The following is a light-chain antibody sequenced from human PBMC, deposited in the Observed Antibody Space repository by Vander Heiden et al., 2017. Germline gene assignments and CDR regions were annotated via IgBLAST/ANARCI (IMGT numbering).Light chain of an antibody. CDR2: GAS. CDR3: QQYNNWLWT. Sequence: EIVMTPSPATLSVSPGERVTLSCRASQRLSNNLAWYQQKPGQAPRLLIYGASTRATGIPARFSGSGSGTEFTLTISSLQSEDFAVYYCQQYNNWLWTFGQGTKVEVK. V-gene: IGKV3-15*01. J-gene: IGKJ1*01. CDR1: QRLSNN.